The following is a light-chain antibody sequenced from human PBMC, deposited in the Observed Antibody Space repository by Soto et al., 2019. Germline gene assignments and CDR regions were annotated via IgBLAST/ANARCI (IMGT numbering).Light chain of an antibody. V-gene: IGKV1-39*01. CDR1: QNIYNY. CDR3: QLSDTAPLIT. J-gene: IGKJ2*01. Sequence: DIQMTQSPSSLSASVGASVTITCRASQNIYNYVNSYQQKPGNAPRLLIYAASTLQSGLPSRFTERGIGTYLRMTINVMQPGDFATYFCQLSDTAPLITFAQGNRLEI. CDR2: AAS.